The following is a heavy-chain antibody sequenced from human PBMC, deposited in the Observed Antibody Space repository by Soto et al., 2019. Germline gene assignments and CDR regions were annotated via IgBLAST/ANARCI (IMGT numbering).Heavy chain of an antibody. V-gene: IGHV6-1*01. Sequence: SQTLSRTCAISGDSVSSNSAAWNWIRQSPSRGLEWLGRTYYGSKWYNDYAVSVKSRITINPDTSKNQFSLQLNSVTPEDTAVYYCARDWEVPTRRWFDPWGQGTLVTVSS. CDR1: GDSVSSNSAA. CDR2: TYYGSKWYN. D-gene: IGHD1-26*01. J-gene: IGHJ5*02. CDR3: ARDWEVPTRRWFDP.